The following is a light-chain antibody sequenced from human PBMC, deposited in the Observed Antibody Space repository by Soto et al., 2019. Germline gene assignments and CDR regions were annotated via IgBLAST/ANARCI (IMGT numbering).Light chain of an antibody. V-gene: IGKV3-20*01. J-gene: IGKJ4*01. Sequence: EIVLTQSPGTLSLSPGERATLSCRASQSVSSSYLAWYQQEPGQAPRLLIYGASSRATGIPDRFSGSGSGTDFTLTISRLEPEDFAVYYCQQYGSSPPGVTFGGGTKVDIK. CDR3: QQYGSSPPGVT. CDR1: QSVSSSY. CDR2: GAS.